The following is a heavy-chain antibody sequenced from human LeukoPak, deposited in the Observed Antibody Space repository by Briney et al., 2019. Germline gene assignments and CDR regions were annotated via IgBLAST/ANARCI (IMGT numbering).Heavy chain of an antibody. CDR3: ARGTTVTTYGDAFDI. Sequence: SETLSLTCAVSGGSISSSNWWSWVRQPPGKGLEWIGEIYHSGSTNYNPSLKSRVTISVDKSKNQFSLKLSSVTAADTAVYYCARGTTVTTYGDAFDIWGQGTMVTVSS. CDR2: IYHSGST. D-gene: IGHD4-17*01. V-gene: IGHV4-4*02. J-gene: IGHJ3*02. CDR1: GGSISSSNW.